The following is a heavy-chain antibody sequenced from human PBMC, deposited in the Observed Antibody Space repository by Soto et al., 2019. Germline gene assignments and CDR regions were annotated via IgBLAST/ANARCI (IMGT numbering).Heavy chain of an antibody. CDR3: ARADTALDY. Sequence: SVTLSLTCSVSGGSVSRGSYYWNWIRQPPGKGLEWIGYVYYTGSTHSNPALKSRVTISVDASKNQFSLRLTSVTAADTAVYFCARADTALDYWGQGTLVTVSS. J-gene: IGHJ4*02. D-gene: IGHD5-18*01. CDR2: VYYTGST. CDR1: GGSVSRGSYY. V-gene: IGHV4-61*01.